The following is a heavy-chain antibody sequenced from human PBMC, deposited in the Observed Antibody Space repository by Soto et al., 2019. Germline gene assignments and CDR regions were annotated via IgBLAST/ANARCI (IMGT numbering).Heavy chain of an antibody. Sequence: SVKVSCKASGFTFTSSAVQWVRQARGQRLEWIGWIVVGSGNTNYAQKFQERVTITRDMSTSTAYMELSSLRSEDTAVYYCARAAAAAVSLAPFDYWGQGTLVTVSS. CDR2: IVVGSGNT. V-gene: IGHV1-58*01. CDR3: ARAAAAAVSLAPFDY. CDR1: GFTFTSSA. D-gene: IGHD6-13*01. J-gene: IGHJ4*02.